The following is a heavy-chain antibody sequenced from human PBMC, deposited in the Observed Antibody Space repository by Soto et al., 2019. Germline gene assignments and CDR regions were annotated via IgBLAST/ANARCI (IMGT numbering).Heavy chain of an antibody. D-gene: IGHD5-12*01. CDR3: ARGIRGGEWLRLYYFDY. Sequence: EVQLVESGGGLVQPGGSLRLSCAASGFTFSSYEVNWVRQAPGKGLEWVSYISSSGSTIYYADSVKGRFTISRDNAKNSLYLQMNSLRAEDTAVYYCARGIRGGEWLRLYYFDYWGQGTLVTVSS. CDR2: ISSSGSTI. CDR1: GFTFSSYE. J-gene: IGHJ4*02. V-gene: IGHV3-48*03.